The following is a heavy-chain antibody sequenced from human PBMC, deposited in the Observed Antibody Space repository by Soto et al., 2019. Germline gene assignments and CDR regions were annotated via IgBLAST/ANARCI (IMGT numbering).Heavy chain of an antibody. CDR1: GGSISSSSYY. Sequence: SETLSLTCTVSGGSISSSSYYWGWIRQPPGKGLEWIGSIYYSGSTYYNPSLKSRVTISVDTSKNQFSLKLSSVTAADTAVYYCASPKIAFYNWCDPWGQGTLVTVSS. D-gene: IGHD3-3*02. CDR2: IYYSGST. J-gene: IGHJ5*02. V-gene: IGHV4-39*01. CDR3: ASPKIAFYNWCDP.